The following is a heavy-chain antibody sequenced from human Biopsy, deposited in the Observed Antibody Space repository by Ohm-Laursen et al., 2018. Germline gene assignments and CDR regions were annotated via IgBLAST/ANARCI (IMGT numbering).Heavy chain of an antibody. D-gene: IGHD2-2*02. Sequence: SLRLSCSAASGFTFSSCDMTWVRQAPGKGLEWVSTITGSGDNTYYADSVKGRFTISRDNSKNTLFLQMNSLRAEDTAVYYCAKGGYCTTSSCYMDLDYWGQGTLVTVSS. J-gene: IGHJ4*02. CDR3: AKGGYCTTSSCYMDLDY. CDR2: ITGSGDNT. CDR1: GFTFSSCD. V-gene: IGHV3-23*01.